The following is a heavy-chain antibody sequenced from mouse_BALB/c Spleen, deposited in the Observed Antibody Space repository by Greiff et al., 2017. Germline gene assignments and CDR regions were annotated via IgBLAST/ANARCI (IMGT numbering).Heavy chain of an antibody. CDR3: ARGGAAWFAY. CDR2: ISSGGST. V-gene: IGHV5-6-5*01. J-gene: IGHJ2*01. CDR1: GFTFSSYA. Sequence: EVHLVESGGGLVKPGGSLKLSCAASGFTFSSYAMSWVRQTPEKRLEWVASISSGGSTYYPDSVKGRFTISRDNARNILYLQMSSLRSEDTAMYYCARGGAAWFAYWGQGTTLTVSS. D-gene: IGHD2-2*01.